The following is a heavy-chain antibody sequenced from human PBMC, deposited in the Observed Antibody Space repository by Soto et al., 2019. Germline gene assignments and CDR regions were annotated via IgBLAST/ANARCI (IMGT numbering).Heavy chain of an antibody. CDR1: GYSFSSNW. D-gene: IGHD3-16*01. CDR3: ARHQRDDASRKIDC. V-gene: IGHV5-51*01. J-gene: IGHJ4*02. Sequence: EVQLVQSGTEVKKPGESLKISCQASGYSFSSNWIGWVRQMPGKGLEWMGIINPVDSDIKYSPSFQGQVTISVDSSIDTAYLQWSSLKASDTAMYYCARHQRDDASRKIDCWGQGTLVTVSS. CDR2: INPVDSDI.